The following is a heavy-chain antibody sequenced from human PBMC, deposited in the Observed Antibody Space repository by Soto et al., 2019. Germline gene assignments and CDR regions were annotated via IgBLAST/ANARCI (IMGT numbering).Heavy chain of an antibody. CDR3: ARDGTIQMANFDF. CDR2: IIPLFGTP. CDR1: GGPFSSDG. J-gene: IGHJ4*02. D-gene: IGHD1-1*01. V-gene: IGHV1-69*01. Sequence: QVLLMQSGAEVKNPGSSVKVSCTSSGGPFSSDGISWVRQVPGQGLEWLGGIIPLFGTPSYARKFQYRLTISADESTTTAYMELSSLTSEDTAMYFCARDGTIQMANFDFWGQGTLVTVSS.